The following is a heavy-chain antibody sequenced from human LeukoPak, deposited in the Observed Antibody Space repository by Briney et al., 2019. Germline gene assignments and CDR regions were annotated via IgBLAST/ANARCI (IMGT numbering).Heavy chain of an antibody. CDR3: TRGDYYDSSGYCLLFDY. V-gene: IGHV3-49*04. D-gene: IGHD3-22*01. Sequence: GRSLRLSCTASGFTFGDYGMSWVRQAPGEGLEWVGFIRSKPYGGTTEYAASVKGRFTISRDDSESIAYLQMNSLKTEDTAVYYCTRGDYYDSSGYCLLFDYWGQGTLVTVSS. CDR1: GFTFGDYG. CDR2: IRSKPYGGTT. J-gene: IGHJ4*02.